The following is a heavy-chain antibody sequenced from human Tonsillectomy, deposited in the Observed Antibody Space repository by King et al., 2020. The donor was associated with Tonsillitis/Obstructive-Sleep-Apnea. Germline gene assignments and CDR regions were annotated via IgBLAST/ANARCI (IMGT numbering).Heavy chain of an antibody. Sequence: VQLVESGGGVVQPGRSLRLSCAASGFTFSSYAMHWVRQAPGKGLEWVAVISYDGSSKYYSDSVKGRFTISRDNSKNTLYLRMNSLRAEDTAVYYCARTDTTADYGMDVWGQGTTVTVSS. CDR3: ARTDTTADYGMDV. D-gene: IGHD4-17*01. CDR1: GFTFSSYA. CDR2: ISYDGSSK. V-gene: IGHV3-30*04. J-gene: IGHJ6*02.